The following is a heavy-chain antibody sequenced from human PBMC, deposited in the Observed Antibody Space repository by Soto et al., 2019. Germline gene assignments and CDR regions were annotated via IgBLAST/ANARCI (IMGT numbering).Heavy chain of an antibody. J-gene: IGHJ6*02. CDR1: GFAFSGYG. Sequence: PGGSLRLSCEAFGFAFSGYGMNWVRQAPGKGLEWISSVSNRGSMIHYSASVKGRFTISRDNAMNSLYLQMNSLSDEDTAVYYCARGGWNYDCIDVWGQGTTVTVSS. D-gene: IGHD3-3*01. V-gene: IGHV3-48*02. CDR3: ARGGWNYDCIDV. CDR2: VSNRGSMI.